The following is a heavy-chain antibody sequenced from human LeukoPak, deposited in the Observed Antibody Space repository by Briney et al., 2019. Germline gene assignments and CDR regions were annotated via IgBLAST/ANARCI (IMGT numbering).Heavy chain of an antibody. CDR2: VNLQGST. CDR1: GGSISNTNW. V-gene: IGHV4-4*02. J-gene: IGHJ5*02. Sequence: SETLSLTCGVSGGSISNTNWWTWVRQPPGKGLEWIGEVNLQGSTNYNPSLKSRVAISVDKSENHISLKLSSVTAADTAVYYCARRHLDAATWFDPWGQGTLVTVSS. CDR3: ARRHLDAATWFDP. D-gene: IGHD3/OR15-3a*01.